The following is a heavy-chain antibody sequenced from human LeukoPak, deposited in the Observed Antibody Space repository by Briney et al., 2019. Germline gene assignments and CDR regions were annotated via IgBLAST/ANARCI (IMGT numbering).Heavy chain of an antibody. Sequence: SGTLSLTCAVSGGSISSSNWWSWVRQPPGKGLEWIGEIYYSGSTNYNLSLMSRVTISIDKSKNQFSLKLSSVTAADTAVYHCARSQFKSVGGLDYWGRGTLVTVSP. CDR1: GGSISSSNW. CDR3: ARSQFKSVGGLDY. V-gene: IGHV4-4*02. J-gene: IGHJ4*02. CDR2: IYYSGST. D-gene: IGHD3-10*01.